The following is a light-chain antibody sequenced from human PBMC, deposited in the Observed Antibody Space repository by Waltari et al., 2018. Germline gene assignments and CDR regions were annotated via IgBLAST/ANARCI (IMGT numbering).Light chain of an antibody. CDR1: QSVSSN. Sequence: EIVMTQSPATLSVSPGERATLSCRASQSVSSNLAWYQQKPGQAPRLLIYGASTRATGIPARFSGSGSGTEFTLTISSLQSEDFAVYYCQQYNNWPRLGYTFGQGTKLEIK. J-gene: IGKJ2*01. CDR2: GAS. CDR3: QQYNNWPRLGYT. V-gene: IGKV3-15*01.